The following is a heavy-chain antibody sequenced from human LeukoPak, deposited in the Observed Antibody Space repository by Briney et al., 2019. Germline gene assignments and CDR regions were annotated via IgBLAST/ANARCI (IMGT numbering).Heavy chain of an antibody. V-gene: IGHV4-4*07. D-gene: IGHD6-13*01. Sequence: PSETLSLTCSVSGGSMSSYYWRWIRQPAGKGLEWIGRIYTSGSTNYNPSLKSRVTMTVVTSKNQYSLKLTSVTAADTAVYYCAREERLYSSSWYPRPYYYYMDVWGKGTTVTISS. CDR2: IYTSGST. CDR1: GGSMSSYY. J-gene: IGHJ6*03. CDR3: AREERLYSSSWYPRPYYYYMDV.